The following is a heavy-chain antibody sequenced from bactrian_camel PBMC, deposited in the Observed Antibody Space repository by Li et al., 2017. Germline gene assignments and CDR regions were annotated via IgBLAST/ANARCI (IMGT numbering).Heavy chain of an antibody. J-gene: IGHJ6*01. CDR1: GYTYNRNY. Sequence: QVQLVESGGGSVQAGGSLRLSCAASGYTYNRNYMAWFRQAPGNEREAVAFIDTSGGTNYAYSVAGRFTISRDNAKNTVYLQMNSLKPEDTAMYYCAARGPYCYTKLSVRDFTYWGQGTQVTVS. D-gene: IGHD2*01. CDR2: IDTSGGT. V-gene: IGHV3S53*01. CDR3: AARGPYCYTKLSVRDFTY.